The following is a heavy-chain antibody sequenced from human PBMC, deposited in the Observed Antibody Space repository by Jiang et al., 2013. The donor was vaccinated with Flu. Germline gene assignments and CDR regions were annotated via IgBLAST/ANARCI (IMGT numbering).Heavy chain of an antibody. D-gene: IGHD2-21*02. Sequence: GSGLVKPSGTLSLTCAVSGGSISSSNWWSWVRQPPGQGLEWIGEIYHSGSTNYNPSLKSRVTISVDKSKNQFSLNLNSVTAADTAVYYCARRGVGVTAIDYWGQGTLVTVSS. CDR1: GGSISSSNW. J-gene: IGHJ4*02. V-gene: IGHV4-4*02. CDR3: ARRGVGVTAIDY. CDR2: IYHSGST.